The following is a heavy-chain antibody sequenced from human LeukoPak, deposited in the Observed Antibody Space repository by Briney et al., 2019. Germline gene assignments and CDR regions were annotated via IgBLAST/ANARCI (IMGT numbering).Heavy chain of an antibody. CDR3: ARGWVVGATGDAFDI. V-gene: IGHV4-39*07. CDR1: GGSISSSSYY. J-gene: IGHJ3*02. D-gene: IGHD1-26*01. Sequence: PSETLSLTCTVSGGSISSSSYYWGWIRQPPGKGLEWIGSIYYSGSTYYNPSLKSRVTISVDKSKNQFSLKLSSVTAADTAVYYCARGWVVGATGDAFDIWGQGTMVTVSS. CDR2: IYYSGST.